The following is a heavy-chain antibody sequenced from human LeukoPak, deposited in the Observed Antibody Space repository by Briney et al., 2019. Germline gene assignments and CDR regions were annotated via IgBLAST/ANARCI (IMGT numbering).Heavy chain of an antibody. Sequence: GGSLRLCCAASGFTFSSYWMSWVRQAPGKGLEWVAKIEQDGSEKYYVDSVKGRFTISRDNAKNSLYLQMNSLRAEDTAVYYCARDPNPDSSGYYSWGQGTLVTVSS. CDR1: GFTFSSYW. D-gene: IGHD3-22*01. CDR2: IEQDGSEK. CDR3: ARDPNPDSSGYYS. J-gene: IGHJ4*02. V-gene: IGHV3-7*01.